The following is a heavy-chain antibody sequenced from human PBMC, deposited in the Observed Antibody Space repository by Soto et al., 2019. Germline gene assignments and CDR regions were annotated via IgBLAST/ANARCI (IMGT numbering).Heavy chain of an antibody. D-gene: IGHD3-10*01. J-gene: IGHJ6*02. CDR1: GFTFSDNY. CDR2: ISNSGSSI. Sequence: GGSLRLSCAASGFTFSDNYMSWIRQAPGKGLEWVSYISNSGSSIYYADSVKGRFTISRDNAKNSLYLQMNSLRAEDTAVYYCAKATRYYYGSGSYYNGDYYYGMDVWGQGTTVTVSS. CDR3: AKATRYYYGSGSYYNGDYYYGMDV. V-gene: IGHV3-11*01.